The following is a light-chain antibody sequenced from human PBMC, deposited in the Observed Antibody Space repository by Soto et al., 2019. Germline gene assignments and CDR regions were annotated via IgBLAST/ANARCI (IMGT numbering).Light chain of an antibody. CDR3: SSCTSSSTLLYV. Sequence: VGYYNYVSWYRQHPGKAPRLMIYEVNNRPSGVSNRFSGSKSGNTASLTISGLQAEDEADYYCSSCTSSSTLLYVFGTRTKVTVL. V-gene: IGLV2-14*01. J-gene: IGLJ1*01. CDR1: VGYYNY. CDR2: EVN.